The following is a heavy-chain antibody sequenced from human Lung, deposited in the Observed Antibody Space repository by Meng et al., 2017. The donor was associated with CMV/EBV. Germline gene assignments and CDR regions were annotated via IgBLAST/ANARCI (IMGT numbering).Heavy chain of an antibody. V-gene: IGHV3-23*01. CDR1: GFTFSSYV. Sequence: ESXKISXAASGFTFSSYVINWVRQAPGKGLEWVSAVSGSGVNTYYADSVRGRFTISRDNSKNTLYLQMNSLRAEDTAFYYCAKDSDSFADEISSYFSSYYFDSWGQGNXVTVYS. CDR3: AKDSDSFADEISSYFSSYYFDS. J-gene: IGHJ4*02. D-gene: IGHD3-22*01. CDR2: VSGSGVNT.